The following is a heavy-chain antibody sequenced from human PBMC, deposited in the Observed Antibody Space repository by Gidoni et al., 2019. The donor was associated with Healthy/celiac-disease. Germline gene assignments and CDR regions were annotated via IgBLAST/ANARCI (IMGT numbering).Heavy chain of an antibody. CDR3: ARAKYDPGQVDY. CDR2: ISHSGST. D-gene: IGHD2-8*01. Sequence: QLQLQESGSGLVKPAQTLSLTCAHSGGSLSSGGYSWCWIRQPPGKGLEGIGYISHSGSTYYNPSLKSRVTISVDRSKNQFSLKLSSVTAADTAVYYCARAKYDPGQVDYWGQGTLVTVSS. CDR1: GGSLSSGGYS. V-gene: IGHV4-30-2*01. J-gene: IGHJ4*02.